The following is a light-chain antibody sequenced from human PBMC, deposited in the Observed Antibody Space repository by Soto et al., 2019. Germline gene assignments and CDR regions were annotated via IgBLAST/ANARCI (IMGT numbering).Light chain of an antibody. CDR1: HSIGKW. Sequence: DIQMTQSPSTLSASVGDRVTITCRASHSIGKWLAWYQQKPGKAPKLLIYDASSLPRGVPSRFSGSGSGTEFTLTISNLQPDDFATYYCQQYDSYSSGPFGQGTKVDIK. CDR3: QQYDSYSSGP. J-gene: IGKJ1*01. CDR2: DAS. V-gene: IGKV1-5*01.